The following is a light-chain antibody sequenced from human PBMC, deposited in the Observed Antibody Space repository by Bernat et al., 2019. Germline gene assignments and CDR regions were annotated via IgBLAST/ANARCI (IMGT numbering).Light chain of an antibody. CDR2: AAS. CDR1: QTIKTY. J-gene: IGKJ1*01. Sequence: DIQMTQSPSSLSASVGDRVTITCRASQTIKTYLNWYQQKPGKAPKLLIYAASSLQSGVPSRFSGSGSGTDFTLTISTLQPEDFASYYCNQSYITPWTFGQGTKVEIK. CDR3: NQSYITPWT. V-gene: IGKV1-39*01.